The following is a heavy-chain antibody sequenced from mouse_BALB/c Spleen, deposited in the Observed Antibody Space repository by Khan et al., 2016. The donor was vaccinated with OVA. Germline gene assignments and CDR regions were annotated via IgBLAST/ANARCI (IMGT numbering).Heavy chain of an antibody. CDR3: ARNLYDYDPWFAY. CDR1: GFSLSTSGLG. J-gene: IGHJ3*01. D-gene: IGHD2-4*01. CDR2: IYWDDAK. V-gene: IGHV8-12*01. Sequence: ESGPGILQPSQTLRLTCSFSGFSLSTSGLGVSWIRQPSGQGLEWLAHIYWDDAKRYNPSLKTRLTISKDTSRNQVFLKITSVETADSATYYGARNLYDYDPWFAYWGQGTLVTVSA.